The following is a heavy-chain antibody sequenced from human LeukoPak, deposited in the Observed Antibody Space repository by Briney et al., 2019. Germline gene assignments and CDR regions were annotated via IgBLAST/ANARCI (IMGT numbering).Heavy chain of an antibody. D-gene: IGHD3-10*01. Sequence: PSETLSLTCAVSGGSISSSNWWSWVRQPPGKGLEWIGEIYHSGSTNYNPSLKSRVTISVDTSKNQFSLHLSSVTATDTAVYYCARESRGWFEDYWGQGTLVTVSS. CDR2: IYHSGST. CDR3: ARESRGWFEDY. CDR1: GGSISSSNW. J-gene: IGHJ4*02. V-gene: IGHV4-4*02.